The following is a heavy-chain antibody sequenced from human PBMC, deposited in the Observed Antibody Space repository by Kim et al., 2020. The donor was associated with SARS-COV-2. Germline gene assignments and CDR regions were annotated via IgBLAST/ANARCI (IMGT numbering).Heavy chain of an antibody. V-gene: IGHV3-33*01. CDR2: IWYDGSNK. J-gene: IGHJ6*02. CDR1: GFTFSTFA. Sequence: GGSLRLSCAASGFTFSTFAMHWVRQAPGKGLEWVAVIWYDGSNKYYADSVKGRFTISRDNSKNTLYLQMNSLRAEDTALYYCASFKGGCTSTSCYYYYGMDVWGQGTTVTVSS. CDR3: ASFKGGCTSTSCYYYYGMDV. D-gene: IGHD2-2*01.